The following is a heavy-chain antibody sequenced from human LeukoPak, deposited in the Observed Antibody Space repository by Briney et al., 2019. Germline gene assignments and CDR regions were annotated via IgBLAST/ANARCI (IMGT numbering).Heavy chain of an antibody. J-gene: IGHJ4*02. D-gene: IGHD1-26*01. CDR2: ISSSSSTI. Sequence: QTGGSLRLSCAASGFTFSSYSMNWVRQAPGKGLEWVSYISSSSSTIYYADSVKGRFTISRDNSKNTLYLQMNSLRAEDTAVYYCAKDRVVGAIVNHFDYWGQGTLVTVSS. CDR1: GFTFSSYS. V-gene: IGHV3-48*01. CDR3: AKDRVVGAIVNHFDY.